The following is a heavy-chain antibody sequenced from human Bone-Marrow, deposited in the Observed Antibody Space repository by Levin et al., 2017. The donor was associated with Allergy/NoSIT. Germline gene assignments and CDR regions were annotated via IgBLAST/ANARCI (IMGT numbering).Heavy chain of an antibody. D-gene: IGHD3-9*01. CDR1: GYSFSHYW. V-gene: IGHV5-51*01. CDR2: IYPADSDT. Sequence: GESLKISCQGSGYSFSHYWIGWVRQMPGKGLEWMAMIYPADSDTRYSPSFQGQVTISADNSITTAYLQWRSLKASDTAIYFCARRRPLTGFHKGGFDSWGQGTLVTVSS. CDR3: ARRRPLTGFHKGGFDS. J-gene: IGHJ4*02.